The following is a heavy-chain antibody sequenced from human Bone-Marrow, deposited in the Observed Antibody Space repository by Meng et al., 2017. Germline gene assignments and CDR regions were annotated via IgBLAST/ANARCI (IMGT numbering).Heavy chain of an antibody. CDR1: GFTFDDYA. J-gene: IGHJ4*02. D-gene: IGHD6-19*01. CDR2: ISWNSGSI. CDR3: AKGPDSSGWYYCFDY. V-gene: IGHV3-9*01. Sequence: SLKISCAASGFTFDDYAMHWVRQAPGKGLEWVSGISWNSGSIGYADSVKGRFTISRDNAKNSLYLQMNSLRAEDTAVYYCAKGPDSSGWYYCFDYWGQGTLVTVSS.